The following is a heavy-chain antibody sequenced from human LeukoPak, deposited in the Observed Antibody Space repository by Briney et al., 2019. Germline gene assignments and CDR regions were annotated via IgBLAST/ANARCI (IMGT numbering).Heavy chain of an antibody. CDR1: GYSISSGHY. Sequence: PSETLSLTCAVSGYSISSGHYWGWIRQPPGKGLEWIGYIYYSGTTNYNPSLKSRVTISVGTSKNQFSLKLSSVTAADTAVYYCARGDYGRGFDYWGQGTLVTVSS. CDR2: IYYSGTT. D-gene: IGHD4-17*01. J-gene: IGHJ4*02. V-gene: IGHV4-38-2*01. CDR3: ARGDYGRGFDY.